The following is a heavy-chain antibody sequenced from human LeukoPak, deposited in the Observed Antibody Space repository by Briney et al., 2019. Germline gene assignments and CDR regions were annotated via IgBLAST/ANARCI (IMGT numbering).Heavy chain of an antibody. J-gene: IGHJ4*02. CDR1: GFTFSSYA. D-gene: IGHD3-10*01. CDR2: ISGSGGST. Sequence: GGSLRLSCAASGFTFSSYAMSWVRQAPGKGLEWVSAISGSGGSTYYADSVKGRFTISRDNAKNSLYLQMNSLRAEDTALYYCAKDIERVRGVINPAFDYWGQGTLVTVSS. CDR3: AKDIERVRGVINPAFDY. V-gene: IGHV3-23*01.